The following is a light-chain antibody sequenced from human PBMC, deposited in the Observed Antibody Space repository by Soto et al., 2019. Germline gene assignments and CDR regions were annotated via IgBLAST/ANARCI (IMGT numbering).Light chain of an antibody. CDR2: EVS. Sequence: QSVLTQPDSVSGSPGQTITISSTGTSSDVGAYDFVSWYQQHPDKAPKLMIYEVSNRPSGVSNRFSGSKSVNTATLTISGLQAEHEADYYCSSYTSSSTRVFGTGTKLTVL. CDR3: SSYTSSSTRV. V-gene: IGLV2-14*03. CDR1: SSDVGAYDF. J-gene: IGLJ1*01.